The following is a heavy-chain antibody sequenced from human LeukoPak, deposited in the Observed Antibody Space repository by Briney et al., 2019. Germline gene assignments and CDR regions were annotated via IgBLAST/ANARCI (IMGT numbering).Heavy chain of an antibody. V-gene: IGHV3-23*01. CDR2: ISNSGGDT. CDR3: ASYPRPPRGGYRLDY. D-gene: IGHD3-22*01. J-gene: IGHJ4*02. CDR1: GFTFSSYA. Sequence: GGSLRLSCAASGFTFSSYAMSWVRQAPGKGLEWVSSISNSGGDTYFGDSVKGRFTISRDNSKNTLYLQMSSLRAEDTAVYYCASYPRPPRGGYRLDYWGQGTLVTVSS.